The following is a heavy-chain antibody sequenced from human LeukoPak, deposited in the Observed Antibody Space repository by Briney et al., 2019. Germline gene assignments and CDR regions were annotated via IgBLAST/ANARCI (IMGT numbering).Heavy chain of an antibody. CDR2: IYTSGST. CDR1: GGSISSGSYY. V-gene: IGHV4-61*02. J-gene: IGHJ4*02. Sequence: TSQTLSLTCTVSGGSISSGSYYWSWIRQPAGKGLEWIGRIYTSGSTNYNPSLKSRVTMSVDTSKNQFSLKLSSVTAADTAVYYCATYGEWLDRDDFDYWGQGTLVTVSS. CDR3: ATYGEWLDRDDFDY. D-gene: IGHD6-19*01.